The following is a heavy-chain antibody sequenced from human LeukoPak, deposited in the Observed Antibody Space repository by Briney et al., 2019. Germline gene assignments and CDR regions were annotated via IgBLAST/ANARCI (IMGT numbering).Heavy chain of an antibody. CDR3: TKARDTSSPFYYYDMDV. V-gene: IGHV3-23*01. CDR2: VTGDGGAT. D-gene: IGHD6-13*01. J-gene: IGHJ6*02. CDR1: EFTFTNCA. Sequence: GGSLRLSCAASEFTFTNCAMSWVRQAPGKGLEWVSAVTGDGGATYYAEPVKGRFTISRDNSKNTLYLQLNILRAEDTAIYFCTKARDTSSPFYYYDMDVWGQGTTVTVSS.